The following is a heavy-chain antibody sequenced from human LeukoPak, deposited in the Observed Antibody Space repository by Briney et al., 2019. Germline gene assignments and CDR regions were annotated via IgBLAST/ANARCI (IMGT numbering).Heavy chain of an antibody. CDR2: IKSDGSST. J-gene: IGHJ4*02. CDR1: GFTFSSYW. V-gene: IGHV3-74*01. CDR3: ARRIQGMAPYYFDY. D-gene: IGHD5-24*01. Sequence: GGSLRLSCAASGFTFSSYWMHWVRQVPGKGLVWVSRIKSDGSSTSYADFVKGRFTISRDNAKNTLYLQMNSLRAEDTAVYYCARRIQGMAPYYFDYWGQGTLVTVSS.